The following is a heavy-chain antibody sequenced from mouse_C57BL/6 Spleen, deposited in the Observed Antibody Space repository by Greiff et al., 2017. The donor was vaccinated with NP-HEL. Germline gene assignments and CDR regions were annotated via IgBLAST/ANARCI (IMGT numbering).Heavy chain of an antibody. CDR1: GYTFTSYW. Sequence: VQLQQPGAELVKPGASVKMSCKASGYTFTSYWITWVKQRPGQGLEWIGDIYPGSGSTNYNEKFKSKATLTVDTSSSTAYMQLSSLTSEDSAVYYCARGGDYYGSSRFAYWGQGTLVTVSA. J-gene: IGHJ3*01. D-gene: IGHD1-1*01. CDR3: ARGGDYYGSSRFAY. V-gene: IGHV1-55*01. CDR2: IYPGSGST.